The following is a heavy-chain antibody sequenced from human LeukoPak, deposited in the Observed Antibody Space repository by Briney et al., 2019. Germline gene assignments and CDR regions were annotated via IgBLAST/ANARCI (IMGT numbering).Heavy chain of an antibody. CDR3: ARSAGTEGNYYYYYVDV. D-gene: IGHD3-3*01. CDR2: IIPIFGTA. J-gene: IGHJ6*03. Sequence: ASVKVSCKASGGTFSSYAISWVRQAPGQGLEWMGGIIPIFGTANYAQKFQGRVTITADKSTSTAYMQLSSLRSEDTAVYYCARSAGTEGNYYYYYVDVWGKGTTVTVSS. CDR1: GGTFSSYA. V-gene: IGHV1-69*06.